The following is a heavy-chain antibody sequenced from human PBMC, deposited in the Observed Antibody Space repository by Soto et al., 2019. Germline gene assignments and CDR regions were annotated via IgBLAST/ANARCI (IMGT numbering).Heavy chain of an antibody. Sequence: SETLSLTCTVSGGSISTSSYYWGWIRQPPGKGLEWIGSIYYSGSSFYNPSLKSRLTMSVDASKNQFSLRVRSVTAADTAVYYCARRSFNSSVSDLTDPFDYWGQGTLVTVSS. CDR1: GGSISTSSYY. J-gene: IGHJ4*02. D-gene: IGHD3-22*01. V-gene: IGHV4-39*01. CDR2: IYYSGSS. CDR3: ARRSFNSSVSDLTDPFDY.